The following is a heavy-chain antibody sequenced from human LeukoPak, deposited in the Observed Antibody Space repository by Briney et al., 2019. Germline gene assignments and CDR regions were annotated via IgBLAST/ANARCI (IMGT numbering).Heavy chain of an antibody. CDR3: ARAVVGASLTDY. V-gene: IGHV4-59*01. CDR1: GGSINSYY. CDR2: IYYSGST. J-gene: IGHJ4*02. D-gene: IGHD1-26*01. Sequence: SETLSLTCTVSGGSINSYYWSWIRQPPGRGLEWIGYIYYSGSTNYNPSLKSRVTISVDTSKNQFSLKLSSVTAADTAVYYCARAVVGASLTDYWGQGTLVTVSS.